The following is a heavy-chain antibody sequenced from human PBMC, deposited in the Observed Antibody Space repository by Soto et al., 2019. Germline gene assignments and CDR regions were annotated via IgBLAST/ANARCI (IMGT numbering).Heavy chain of an antibody. Sequence: QVQLQQWGAGLLKPSETLSLTCAVYGGSFSGYYWSWIRQPPAKGLEWSGEINHSGSTNYNPSLKSRVTISVDTSKNQFSLKLSSVTAADTAVYYCARRESGSSSRGHYYYYMDVWGNGTTVTVSS. D-gene: IGHD6-13*01. V-gene: IGHV4-34*01. CDR2: INHSGST. CDR3: ARRESGSSSRGHYYYYMDV. CDR1: GGSFSGYY. J-gene: IGHJ6*03.